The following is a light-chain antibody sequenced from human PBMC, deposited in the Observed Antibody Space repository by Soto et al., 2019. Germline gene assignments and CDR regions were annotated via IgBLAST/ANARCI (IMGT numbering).Light chain of an antibody. CDR3: AAWDDSLNGVV. V-gene: IGLV1-44*01. Sequence: QSVLTQPPSASGTPGQRVTISCSGSSSNIGSNTVNWYQQLPGTAPKLLIYSNNQRPSGVPDRFSGSKSGTSAFLAISGLQSEDEAVYYCAAWDDSLNGVVFGGGTKVTVL. J-gene: IGLJ2*01. CDR2: SNN. CDR1: SSNIGSNT.